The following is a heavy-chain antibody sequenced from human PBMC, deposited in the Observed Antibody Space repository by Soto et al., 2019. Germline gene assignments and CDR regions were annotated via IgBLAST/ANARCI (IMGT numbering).Heavy chain of an antibody. D-gene: IGHD5-18*01. Sequence: ASVKISCKASGYTFTSYDINWVRQATGQGLEWMGWMNPSSGGTNYAQKFQGWVTMTRDTSISTAYMELSRLRSDDTAVYYCARENGGYRDGYVIVDYWGQSQLVTASS. CDR1: GYTFTSYD. V-gene: IGHV1-2*04. CDR2: MNPSSGGT. J-gene: IGHJ4*02. CDR3: ARENGGYRDGYVIVDY.